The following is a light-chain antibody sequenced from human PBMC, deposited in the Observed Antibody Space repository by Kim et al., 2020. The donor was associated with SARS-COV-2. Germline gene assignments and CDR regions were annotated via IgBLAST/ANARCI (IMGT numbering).Light chain of an antibody. CDR3: CSYAGTYSYV. V-gene: IGLV2-11*03. CDR2: GVS. J-gene: IGLJ1*01. CDR1: SSDVGGYDY. Sequence: QAVTISCTGTSSDVGGYDYVSWYQQHPGKAPKLMIYGVSKRPSGVPDRFSGSKSANTASLTISGLQAEDEADYYCCSYAGTYSYVFGTGTKVTVL.